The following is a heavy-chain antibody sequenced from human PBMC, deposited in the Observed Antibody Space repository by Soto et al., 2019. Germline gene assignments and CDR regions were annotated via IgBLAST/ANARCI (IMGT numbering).Heavy chain of an antibody. CDR3: AKVRGKRGYYYGMDV. V-gene: IGHV3-23*01. CDR2: ISGSGGST. Sequence: GGSLRLSCAASGFTFSSYAMSWVRQAPGKGLEWVSAISGSGGSTYYADSVKGRFTISRDNSKNTLYLQMNSLRAEDTAVYYCAKVRGKRGYYYGMDVWGQGTTVTVSS. CDR1: GFTFSSYA. J-gene: IGHJ6*02. D-gene: IGHD3-16*01.